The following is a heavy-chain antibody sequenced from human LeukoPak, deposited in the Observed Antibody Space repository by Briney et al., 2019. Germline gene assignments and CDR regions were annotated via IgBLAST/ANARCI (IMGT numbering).Heavy chain of an antibody. CDR3: ARVAFAVTRGWFDP. Sequence: SETLSLTCTVSGGSISSYYWSWIRQPPGKGLEWIGYIYYSGSTNYNPSLKSRVTISVDTSKNQFSLKLSSVTAADTAVYYCARVAFAVTRGWFDPWGQGTLVTVSS. D-gene: IGHD6-19*01. V-gene: IGHV4-59*12. CDR1: GGSISSYY. CDR2: IYYSGST. J-gene: IGHJ5*02.